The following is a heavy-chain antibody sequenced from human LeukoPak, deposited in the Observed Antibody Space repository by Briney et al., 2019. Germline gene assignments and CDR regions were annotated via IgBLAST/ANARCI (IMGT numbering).Heavy chain of an antibody. J-gene: IGHJ4*02. Sequence: SETLSLTCTVSGGSISSYYWSWIRQPPGKGLEWIGYIYYSGSTKYNPSLKSRVTISVDTSKNQFSLKLNSVTAADSAMYYCARHKTSYWSHLGYWGQGILVTVSS. V-gene: IGHV4-59*08. CDR3: ARHKTSYWSHLGY. CDR2: IYYSGST. D-gene: IGHD2-8*02. CDR1: GGSISSYY.